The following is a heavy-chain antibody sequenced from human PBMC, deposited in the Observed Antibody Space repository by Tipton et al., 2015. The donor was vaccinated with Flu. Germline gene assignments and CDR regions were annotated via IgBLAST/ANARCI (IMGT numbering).Heavy chain of an antibody. Sequence: SLRLSCAASGFIFNGYGMYWVRQAPGKGLEWVAVIWYDGGEKYYADSVKGRFTISRDNSMNTLYLQMDSLRTEDMALYFCARAPWAVGIPGAFDIWGQGTVVTVSS. J-gene: IGHJ3*02. CDR3: ARAPWAVGIPGAFDI. D-gene: IGHD1-14*01. CDR2: IWYDGGEK. CDR1: GFIFNGYG. V-gene: IGHV3-33*07.